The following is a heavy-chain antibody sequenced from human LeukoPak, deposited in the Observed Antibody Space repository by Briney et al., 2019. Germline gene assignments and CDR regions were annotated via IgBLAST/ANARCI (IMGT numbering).Heavy chain of an antibody. CDR2: ISAYNGNT. J-gene: IGHJ3*02. CDR1: GYTFTSYG. CDR3: ARVVTMMANGRNAFDI. Sequence: ASVKVSCKTSGYTFTSYGISWVRQAPGQGLEWMGWISAYNGNTNCAQKFQGRVTMTRDTSISTAYMELSRLRSDDTAVYYCARVVTMMANGRNAFDIWGQGTMVTVSS. D-gene: IGHD3-22*01. V-gene: IGHV1-18*01.